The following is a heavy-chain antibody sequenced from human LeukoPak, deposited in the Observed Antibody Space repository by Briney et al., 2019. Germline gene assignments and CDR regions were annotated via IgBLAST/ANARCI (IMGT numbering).Heavy chain of an antibody. CDR1: GHTFSTYS. CDR3: ARRYCSGSNCHFDC. V-gene: IGHV3-48*02. J-gene: IGHJ4*02. CDR2: ISSSSSPI. Sequence: GGSLRLSCAASGHTFSTYSMSWVRQAPGKGLEWVSHISSSSSPIYYADSVKGRFTISRDNAKNSLYLQMDSLRDEDAAVYYCARRYCSGSNCHFDCWGQGTLVTVSS. D-gene: IGHD2-15*01.